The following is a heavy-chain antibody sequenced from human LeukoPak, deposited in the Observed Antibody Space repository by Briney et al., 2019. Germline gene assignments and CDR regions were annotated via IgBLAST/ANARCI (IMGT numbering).Heavy chain of an antibody. Sequence: GESLKISCKGSGYSFATYWIGWVRQMPGKGLEWMGIIYPGDSDARYSPSFQGQVTISADKSISTAYLQWSSLKAADTAMYYCARRDYGGSWYFDYWGQGTLVTVSS. CDR2: IYPGDSDA. CDR3: ARRDYGGSWYFDY. D-gene: IGHD4-23*01. V-gene: IGHV5-51*01. CDR1: GYSFATYW. J-gene: IGHJ4*02.